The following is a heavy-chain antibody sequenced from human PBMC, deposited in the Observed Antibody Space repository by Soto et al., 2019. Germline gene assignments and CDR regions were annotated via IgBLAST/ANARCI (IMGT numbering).Heavy chain of an antibody. V-gene: IGHV3-64*01. Sequence: GGSLRLSCAASGFTFSSYAMHWVRQAPGKGLEYVSAISSNGGSTYYANSVKGRFTISRDNSKDTLYLQMGSLRAEDMAVYYCARGVVPAAILYFDYWGQGTLVTVSS. CDR3: ARGVVPAAILYFDY. D-gene: IGHD2-2*01. CDR2: ISSNGGST. J-gene: IGHJ4*02. CDR1: GFTFSSYA.